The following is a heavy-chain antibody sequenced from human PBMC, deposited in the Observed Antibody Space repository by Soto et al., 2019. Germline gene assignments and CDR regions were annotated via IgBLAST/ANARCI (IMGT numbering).Heavy chain of an antibody. V-gene: IGHV4-34*01. CDR1: GGSFSGYY. Sequence: SETLSLPCAVYGGSFSGYYWSWIRQHPDKRLEWIGEINHSGSTNYNPSLKSRVTIPVDTSKNQLSLKRSSLTAADPAVYYCAGDYWSSTSCSYYCMEVWVKGTSVTASS. CDR2: INHSGST. D-gene: IGHD2-2*01. CDR3: AGDYWSSTSCSYYCMEV. J-gene: IGHJ6*03.